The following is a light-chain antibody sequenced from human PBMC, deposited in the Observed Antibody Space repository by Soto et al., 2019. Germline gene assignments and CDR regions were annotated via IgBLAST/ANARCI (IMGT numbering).Light chain of an antibody. J-gene: IGKJ5*01. CDR2: DAS. Sequence: DIQMTQSPSTLSVSLGDRVSITCRASQSISSWLAWYQQKPGRAPKXLIYDASNLEAGVPSRFRGSGSGTDFTFTISRLQPEDIATYYCQQYENLPTFGQGTRLENK. V-gene: IGKV1-33*01. CDR1: QSISSW. CDR3: QQYENLPT.